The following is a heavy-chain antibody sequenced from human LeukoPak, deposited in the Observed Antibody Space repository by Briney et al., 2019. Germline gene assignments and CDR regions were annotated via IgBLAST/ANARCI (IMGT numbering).Heavy chain of an antibody. CDR1: GFTFSSYA. CDR2: IKQDGSEK. V-gene: IGHV3-7*01. Sequence: GGSLRLSCAASGFTFSSYAMHWVRQAPGKGLEWVANIKQDGSEKNYVDSVKGRFTISRDNAKNSLYLQMNSLRAEDTAVYYCAGLVGRGDYWGQGTLVTVSS. CDR3: AGLVGRGDY. J-gene: IGHJ4*02. D-gene: IGHD2-8*02.